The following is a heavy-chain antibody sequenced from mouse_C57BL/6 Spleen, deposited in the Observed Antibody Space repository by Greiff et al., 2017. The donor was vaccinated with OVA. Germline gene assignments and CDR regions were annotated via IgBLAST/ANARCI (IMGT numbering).Heavy chain of an antibody. D-gene: IGHD1-1*01. CDR3: ARGGTTVVADY. Sequence: VQLQQPGAELVMPGASVKLSCKASGYTFTSYWMHWVKQRPGQGLEWIGELDPSDSYTNYNQKFKGKSTLTVDKSSSTAYMQLSSLTSEDSAVYYCARGGTTVVADYWGQGTTLTVSS. CDR1: GYTFTSYW. J-gene: IGHJ2*01. CDR2: LDPSDSYT. V-gene: IGHV1-69*01.